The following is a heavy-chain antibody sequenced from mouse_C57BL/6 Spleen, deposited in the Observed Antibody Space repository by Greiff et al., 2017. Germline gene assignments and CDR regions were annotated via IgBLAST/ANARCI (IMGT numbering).Heavy chain of an antibody. D-gene: IGHD1-1*01. Sequence: QVQLQQSGAELVKPGASVKISCKASGYAFSSYWMNWVKQRPGKGLEWIGQIYPGDGDTNYNGKFKGKATLTADKSSSTAYMQLSSLTSEDSAVYFCARSGHYGSSSSYWYFDVWGTGTTVTVSS. CDR1: GYAFSSYW. CDR2: IYPGDGDT. CDR3: ARSGHYGSSSSYWYFDV. V-gene: IGHV1-80*01. J-gene: IGHJ1*03.